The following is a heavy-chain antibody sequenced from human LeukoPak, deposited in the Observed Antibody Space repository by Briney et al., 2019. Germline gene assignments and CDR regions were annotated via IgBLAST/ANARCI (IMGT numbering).Heavy chain of an antibody. V-gene: IGHV1-2*02. Sequence: ASVKVSCKASGYTFTGYYIHWVRQAPGQGLEWMGCINPNSGDTKYAQKFQGRVTVTRDTSITAAYMELSRLRSDDTAVYFCARGNYYASGTHPGGYWGQGTLVTVSS. CDR2: INPNSGDT. J-gene: IGHJ4*02. CDR1: GYTFTGYY. CDR3: ARGNYYASGTHPGGY. D-gene: IGHD3-10*01.